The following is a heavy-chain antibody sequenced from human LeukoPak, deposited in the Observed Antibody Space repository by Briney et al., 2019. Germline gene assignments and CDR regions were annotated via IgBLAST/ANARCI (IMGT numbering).Heavy chain of an antibody. CDR2: IYYSGST. CDR1: GDSISSSSYY. V-gene: IGHV4-39*01. CDR3: ARLQYYYDSNGYYSLYYFDY. D-gene: IGHD3-22*01. J-gene: IGHJ4*02. Sequence: SETLSLTCTVSGDSISSSSYYWGWISQPPGKGLEWIGNIYYSGSTYYNPSLRSRLTISLDTSKNQFSLTLSSVTAADTAVYYCARLQYYYDSNGYYSLYYFDYWGQGTVVTVSS.